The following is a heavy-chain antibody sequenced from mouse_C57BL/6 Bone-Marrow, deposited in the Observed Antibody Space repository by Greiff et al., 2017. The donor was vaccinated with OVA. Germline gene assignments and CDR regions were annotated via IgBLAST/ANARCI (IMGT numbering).Heavy chain of an antibody. J-gene: IGHJ3*01. Sequence: EVKLVESGGGLVKPGGSLKLSCAASGFTFSSYTMSWVRQTPEKRLEWVATISGGGGNPYYPDRVQGRFTFTRDNAKNTLYLQMSRLRSEDTALYYCARRCGNDVWFAYWGQGTLVTVSA. V-gene: IGHV5-9*01. CDR1: GFTFSSYT. CDR2: ISGGGGNP. CDR3: ARRCGNDVWFAY. D-gene: IGHD2-2*01.